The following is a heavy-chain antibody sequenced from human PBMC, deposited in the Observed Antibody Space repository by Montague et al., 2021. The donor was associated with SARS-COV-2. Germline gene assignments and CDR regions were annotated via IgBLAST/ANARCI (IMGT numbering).Heavy chain of an antibody. Sequence: PALVKPTQTLTLTCTFSGFSLTTGGMCVTWIRQPPGKALEWLAVVDWDDDKYYTSSLETRLAISKDTSRNQVVPTMTNMDPMDTGTYYCARIHGGTSGSFDXWGQGILVTVSS. CDR3: ARIHGGTSGSFDX. CDR1: GFSLTTGGMC. D-gene: IGHD3-10*01. V-gene: IGHV2-70*01. CDR2: VDWDDDK. J-gene: IGHJ4*02.